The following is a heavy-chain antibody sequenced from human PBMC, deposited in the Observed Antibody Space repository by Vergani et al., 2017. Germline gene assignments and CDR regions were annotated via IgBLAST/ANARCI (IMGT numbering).Heavy chain of an antibody. J-gene: IGHJ5*02. D-gene: IGHD4-11*01. CDR2: IYYSGST. Sequence: EVQLVQSGAEVKKPGESLKISCKGSGYSFTSYWIGWVRQMPGKGLEWIGYIYYSGSTYYNPSLKSRVTISVDTSKNQFSLKLSSVTAADTAVYYCARVLYRGNWFDPWGQGTLVTVSS. V-gene: IGHV5-51*06. CDR3: ARVLYRGNWFDP. CDR1: GYSFTSYW.